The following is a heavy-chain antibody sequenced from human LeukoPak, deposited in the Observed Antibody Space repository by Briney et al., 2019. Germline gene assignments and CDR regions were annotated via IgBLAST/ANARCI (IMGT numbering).Heavy chain of an antibody. CDR2: IYYSGST. CDR3: ARLEYSGYDWAATFDY. Sequence: PSETLSLTCTVSGGSISSYYWSWIRQPPGKGLEWIGYIYYSGSTNYNPSLKSRVTISVDTSKNQFSLKLSSVTAADTAVYYCARLEYSGYDWAATFDYWGQGTLVTVSS. CDR1: GGSISSYY. D-gene: IGHD5-12*01. V-gene: IGHV4-59*01. J-gene: IGHJ4*02.